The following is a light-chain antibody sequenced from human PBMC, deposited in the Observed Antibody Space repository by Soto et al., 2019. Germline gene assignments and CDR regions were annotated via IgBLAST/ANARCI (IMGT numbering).Light chain of an antibody. Sequence: DIVMTQSPGSLAVSLGERATFNCKSSRSILDSSINQNRLAWYQQRPGQPPKLLIFWASTRESGVPDRFSGSGSGTDFTLTISSLQDEDVAVYYWQQYYTLPFTFGPGSKVDIK. CDR3: QQYYTLPFT. J-gene: IGKJ3*01. CDR2: WAS. CDR1: RSILDSSINQNR. V-gene: IGKV4-1*01.